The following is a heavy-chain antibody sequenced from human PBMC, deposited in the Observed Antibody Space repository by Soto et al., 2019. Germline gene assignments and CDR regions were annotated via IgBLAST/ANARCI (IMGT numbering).Heavy chain of an antibody. CDR1: RFSFSVCG. Sequence: QVQLVESGGGVVQPGRCLRLSCAASRFSFSVCGMHWVRQTPGKALEWVAAISCDGGNKHYADSVKGRFTVSRDNSKNTLYFQMNSLRGEDTSVYYCANAQTWNYADLEYWGQGTLVIVSS. D-gene: IGHD1-7*01. J-gene: IGHJ4*01. V-gene: IGHV3-30*18. CDR3: ANAQTWNYADLEY. CDR2: ISCDGGNK.